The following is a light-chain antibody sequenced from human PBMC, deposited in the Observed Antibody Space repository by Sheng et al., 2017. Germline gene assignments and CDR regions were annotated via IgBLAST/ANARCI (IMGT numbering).Light chain of an antibody. Sequence: EIVMTQSPATLSLSPGERATLSCRASENVNRNVGWYQQKPGQTPRLLIFGASTRATGIPARFSGSGSGTDFTLTISDLQADDFAVYYCHQYNSWPPNLSFGGGTKVEI. CDR1: ENVNRN. CDR2: GAS. J-gene: IGKJ4*01. V-gene: IGKV3-15*01. CDR3: HQYNSWPPNLS.